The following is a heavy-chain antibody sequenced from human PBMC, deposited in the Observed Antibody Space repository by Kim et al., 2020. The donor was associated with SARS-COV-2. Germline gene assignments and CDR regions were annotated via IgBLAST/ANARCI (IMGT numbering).Heavy chain of an antibody. CDR2: IYTSGST. J-gene: IGHJ4*02. Sequence: SETLSLTCTVSGGSISSGSYYWSWIRQPAGKGLEWIGRIYTSGSTNYNPSLKSRVTISVDTSKNQFSLKLSSVTAADTAVYYCARDRGSGYAPYYFDYWGQGTLVTVSS. D-gene: IGHD5-12*01. CDR3: ARDRGSGYAPYYFDY. V-gene: IGHV4-61*02. CDR1: GGSISSGSYY.